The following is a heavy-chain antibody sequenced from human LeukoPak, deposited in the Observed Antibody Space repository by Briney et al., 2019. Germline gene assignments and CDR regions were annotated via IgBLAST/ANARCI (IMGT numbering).Heavy chain of an antibody. J-gene: IGHJ4*02. CDR1: GFTFSSYA. V-gene: IGHV3-23*01. D-gene: IGHD5-12*01. CDR2: ISASGGST. CDR3: AKKSGDIVAMKRKHFDY. Sequence: GGSLTLSCPASGFTFSSYAMSCVRQAPGKGLEWVSAISASGGSTYYADSVKGRFTLSRDNSKNTLYLQMNSLRVEDMAIYYCAKKSGDIVAMKRKHFDYWGQGTLVTVSS.